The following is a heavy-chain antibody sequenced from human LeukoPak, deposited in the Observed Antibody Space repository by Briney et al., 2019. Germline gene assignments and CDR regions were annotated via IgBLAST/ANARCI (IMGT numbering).Heavy chain of an antibody. D-gene: IGHD6-13*01. V-gene: IGHV3-33*01. J-gene: IGHJ4*02. Sequence: GGSLRLSYVVSGLSFSDYGMHWVRQAPGKGLEWVAVIWSDGSNKYYADSVKGRFIISRDNSKNTVYLQMNTLRADDTAVYFCASAAGPFDHWGQGTLVTVSS. CDR1: GLSFSDYG. CDR3: ASAAGPFDH. CDR2: IWSDGSNK.